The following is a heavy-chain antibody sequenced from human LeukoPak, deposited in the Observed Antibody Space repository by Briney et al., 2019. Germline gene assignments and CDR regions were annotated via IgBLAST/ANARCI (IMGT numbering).Heavy chain of an antibody. CDR1: RYSFTTYW. CDR3: ARVIHLGELSLYDY. J-gene: IGHJ4*02. V-gene: IGHV5-10-1*01. D-gene: IGHD3-16*02. Sequence: GESLKISCKGSRYSFTTYWITWVRQMPRKGLEWMGRIDPSDSYTNYSPSFQGHVTISADKSISTAYLQWSSLKASHTAMYYCARVIHLGELSLYDYWGQGTLVTVSS. CDR2: IDPSDSYT.